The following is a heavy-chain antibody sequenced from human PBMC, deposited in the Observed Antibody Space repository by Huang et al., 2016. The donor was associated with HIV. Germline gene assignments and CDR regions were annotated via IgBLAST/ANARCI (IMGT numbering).Heavy chain of an antibody. CDR1: CASFNSYY. D-gene: IGHD3-9*01. V-gene: IGHV4-34*02. CDR3: ARMPAPSYFDTWSLSPVEEDFFYYNLDV. J-gene: IGHJ6*02. CDR2: SKHGRST. Sequence: QVRLQQWGQGLLKPSETLFLTCALYCASFNSYYWSWVRQSPGKGLGWMGESKHGRSTNYNPTCKSRVTMTVETSKNQFYMKFRAMTAADAAIYYCARMPAPSYFDTWSLSPVEEDFFYYNLDVWGQGTPVSVSS.